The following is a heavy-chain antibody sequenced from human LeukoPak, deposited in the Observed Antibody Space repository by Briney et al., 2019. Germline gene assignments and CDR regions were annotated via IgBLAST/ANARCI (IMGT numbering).Heavy chain of an antibody. CDR3: ARIIVGATLWFDP. CDR1: GGSISSYY. D-gene: IGHD1-26*01. CDR2: IYYSGST. Sequence: SETLSLTCTVSGGSISSYYWSWIRQPPGKGLEWIGYIYYSGSTNYNPSLKSRVTISVDTSKNQFSLELSSVTAADMAVDYWARIIVGATLWFDPWGQGTLVTFSS. J-gene: IGHJ5*02. V-gene: IGHV4-59*01.